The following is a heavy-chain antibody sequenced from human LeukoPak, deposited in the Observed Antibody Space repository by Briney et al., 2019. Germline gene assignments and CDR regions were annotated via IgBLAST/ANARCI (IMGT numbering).Heavy chain of an antibody. D-gene: IGHD6-13*01. V-gene: IGHV1-18*04. CDR1: GYTFTSYG. Sequence: ASVKVSCKASGYTFTSYGISWVRQAPGQGPEWMGWISAYNGNTNYAQKLQGRVTMTTDTSTSTAYMELRSLRSDDTAVYYCARDDAIAAAGTGIDPWGQGTLVTVSS. CDR2: ISAYNGNT. CDR3: ARDDAIAAAGTGIDP. J-gene: IGHJ5*02.